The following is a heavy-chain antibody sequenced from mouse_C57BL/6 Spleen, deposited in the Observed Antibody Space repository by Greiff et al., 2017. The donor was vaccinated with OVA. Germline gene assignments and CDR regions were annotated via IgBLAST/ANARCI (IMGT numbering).Heavy chain of an antibody. CDR1: GYAFSSSW. V-gene: IGHV1-82*01. CDR2: IYPGDGDT. J-gene: IGHJ2*01. CDR3: ASFGPFDY. Sequence: QVQLQQSGPELVKPGASVKISCKASGYAFSSSWMNWVKQRPGKGLEWIGRIYPGDGDTNYNGKFKGKATLTADKSSSTAYMQLSSLTSEDSAVYFCASFGPFDYWGQGTTLTVSS.